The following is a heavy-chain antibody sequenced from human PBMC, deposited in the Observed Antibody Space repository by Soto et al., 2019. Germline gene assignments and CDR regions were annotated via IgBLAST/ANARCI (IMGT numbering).Heavy chain of an antibody. CDR1: GFTFRNYD. V-gene: IGHV3-13*05. CDR3: ARTDREFYGLDV. J-gene: IGHJ6*02. CDR2: ISAAGDP. Sequence: EVQLVESGGGLVQPGGSLRLSCEASGFTFRNYDMHWVRQGTGKGLEWVSGISAAGDPDYADSVEGRFTISRENAQNSFFLQMNSLRVGDTAVYYCARTDREFYGLDVWGQGTTLIVSS.